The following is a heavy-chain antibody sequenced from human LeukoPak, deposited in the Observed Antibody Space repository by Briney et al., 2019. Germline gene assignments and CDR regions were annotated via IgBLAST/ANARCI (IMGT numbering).Heavy chain of an antibody. CDR1: GFTFSNYW. CDR3: AREPRVIGTTMVKATVDY. CDR2: IKQDGSEK. D-gene: IGHD5-18*01. V-gene: IGHV3-7*01. J-gene: IGHJ4*02. Sequence: GGSLRLSCAPSGFTFSNYWMSWVRQAPGKRLECVASIKQDGSEKYCVDSVKGRFTISRDNAKTSLYLQMNSLRAEDTAVYYCAREPRVIGTTMVKATVDYWGQGALVTVSS.